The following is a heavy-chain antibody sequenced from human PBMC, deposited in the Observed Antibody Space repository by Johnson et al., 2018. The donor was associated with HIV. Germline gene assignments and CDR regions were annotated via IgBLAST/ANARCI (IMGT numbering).Heavy chain of an antibody. CDR2: IYSGGNS. V-gene: IGHV3-NL1*01. D-gene: IGHD1-7*01. CDR1: GFTFSSYG. CDR3: ARAPQKYNWSYMMAFDI. J-gene: IGHJ3*02. Sequence: QVQLVESGGGVVQPGRSLRLSCAASGFTFSSYGMHWVRQAPGMGLEWVSVIYSGGNSYYADSVQGRFTISRDNSKNTLFLQMNSLRAEDTAVYYCARAPQKYNWSYMMAFDIWGQGTMVTVSS.